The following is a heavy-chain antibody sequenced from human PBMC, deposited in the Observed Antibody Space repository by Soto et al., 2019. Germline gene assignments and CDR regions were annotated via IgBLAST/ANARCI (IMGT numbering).Heavy chain of an antibody. J-gene: IGHJ6*02. CDR2: ISSNGGST. D-gene: IGHD5-18*01. CDR3: VKAWIQLWGYYYYGMDV. CDR1: GFTFSSYA. Sequence: PGGSLRLSCSASGFTFSSYAMRWVRQAPGKGLEYVSAISSNGGSTYYADSVKGRFTISRDNSKNTLYLQMSSLRAEDTAVYYCVKAWIQLWGYYYYGMDVWGQGTTVTAP. V-gene: IGHV3-64D*08.